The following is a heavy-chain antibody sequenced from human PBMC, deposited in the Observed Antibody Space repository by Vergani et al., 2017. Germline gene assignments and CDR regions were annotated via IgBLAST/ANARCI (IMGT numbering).Heavy chain of an antibody. Sequence: QVQLQQWGAGLLKPSETLSLTCAVYGGSFSGYYWSWIRQPPGKGLEWIGEINHSGSTNYNPSLKSRVTISVDTSKNQFSLKLSSVTAADTAVYYCAGGWSLRYWGQGTLVTVSS. CDR1: GGSFSGYY. J-gene: IGHJ4*02. CDR3: AGGWSLRY. CDR2: INHSGST. D-gene: IGHD6-19*01. V-gene: IGHV4-34*01.